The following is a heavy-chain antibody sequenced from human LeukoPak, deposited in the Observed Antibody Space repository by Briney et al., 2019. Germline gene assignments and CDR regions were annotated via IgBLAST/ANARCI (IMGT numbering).Heavy chain of an antibody. J-gene: IGHJ4*02. Sequence: GGSLRLSCAASGFPFSSYAMSWVRQAPGKGLEWVSAISGSGGSTYYADSVKGRFTISRDNSKNTLYLQMNSLRAEDTAVYYCAKAMVRGVIIGSPLDYWGQGTLVTVSS. V-gene: IGHV3-23*01. D-gene: IGHD3-10*01. CDR1: GFPFSSYA. CDR3: AKAMVRGVIIGSPLDY. CDR2: ISGSGGST.